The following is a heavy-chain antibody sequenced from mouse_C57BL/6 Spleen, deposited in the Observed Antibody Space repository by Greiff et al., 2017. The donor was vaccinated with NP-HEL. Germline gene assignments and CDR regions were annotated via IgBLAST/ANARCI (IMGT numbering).Heavy chain of an antibody. D-gene: IGHD2-5*01. J-gene: IGHJ2*01. Sequence: EVKLVESGGGLVKPGGSLKLSCAASGFTFSSYAMSWVRQTPEKRLEWVATISDGGSYTYYPDNVKGRFTISRDNAKNNLYLQMSHLKSEDTAMYYCARGYYSNDDLDYWGQGTTLTVSS. CDR3: ARGYYSNDDLDY. CDR1: GFTFSSYA. V-gene: IGHV5-4*03. CDR2: ISDGGSYT.